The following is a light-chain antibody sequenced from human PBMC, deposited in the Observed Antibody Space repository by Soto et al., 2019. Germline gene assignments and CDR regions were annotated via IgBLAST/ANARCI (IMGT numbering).Light chain of an antibody. CDR3: QVWESSSGHYV. CDR2: DDG. V-gene: IGLV3-21*03. CDR1: NIGSKS. J-gene: IGLJ1*01. Sequence: SYELTQQPSVSVAPGRTATITCGGNNIGSKSVHWYQQRPGQAPVLVVYDDGDRPSGIPERFAGSNSGNTATLTISRVEAGDEADYYCQVWESSSGHYVFGSGTKAPS.